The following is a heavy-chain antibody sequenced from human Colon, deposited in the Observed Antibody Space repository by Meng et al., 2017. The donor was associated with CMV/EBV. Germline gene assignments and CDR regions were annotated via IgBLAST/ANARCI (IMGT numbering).Heavy chain of an antibody. J-gene: IGHJ4*02. Sequence: GESLQISWAASGFTVSSHYMSWVRQAPGKGLEWVSVIYSCGSTYYADSVKGRFIISRDNSKNTLYLQMNSLRAEDTAVYYCARARSPTHFDYWGQGALVTVSS. CDR1: GFTVSSHY. CDR2: IYSCGST. V-gene: IGHV3-66*03. CDR3: ARARSPTHFDY.